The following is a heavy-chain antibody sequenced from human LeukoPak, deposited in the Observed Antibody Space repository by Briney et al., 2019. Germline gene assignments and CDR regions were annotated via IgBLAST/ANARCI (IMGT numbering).Heavy chain of an antibody. Sequence: VASVKVSCKASGYTFTGYYMHWVRQAPGQGLEWMGWINPNSGGTNYAQKFQGRVTMTRDTSISTAYMELSSLRSEDTAVYYCARDPPKHSKTYYYDSSFDYWGQGTLVTVSS. J-gene: IGHJ4*02. CDR1: GYTFTGYY. D-gene: IGHD3-22*01. CDR2: INPNSGGT. V-gene: IGHV1-2*02. CDR3: ARDPPKHSKTYYYDSSFDY.